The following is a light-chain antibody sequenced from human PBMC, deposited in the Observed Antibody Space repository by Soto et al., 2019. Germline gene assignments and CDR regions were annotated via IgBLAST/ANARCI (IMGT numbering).Light chain of an antibody. CDR1: QALSNY. J-gene: IGKJ4*01. Sequence: DIQLTQSPSFLSASVGDTVTITCRASQALSNYLAWYQQKPGKAPDLLIYSASTLQSGVPSGFSGSGSETEFSLTIRALQPEDFATYYCQQLSRYPLTFGGVTKVDI. CDR2: SAS. CDR3: QQLSRYPLT. V-gene: IGKV1-9*01.